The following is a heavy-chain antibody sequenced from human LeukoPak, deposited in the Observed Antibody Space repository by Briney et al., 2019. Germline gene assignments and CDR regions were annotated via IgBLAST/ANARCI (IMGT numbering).Heavy chain of an antibody. V-gene: IGHV3-23*01. CDR3: AKEVYNSGLDF. CDR2: ISASGGST. D-gene: IGHD6-19*01. Sequence: GGPLRLPCAASGFTFSSSAMSWVRQVPGKGLEWVSGISASGGSTSYADSVKGRFTISRDNSKNTLYLQMNSLGAEDTAVYYCAKEVYNSGLDFWGQGTLVTVSS. CDR1: GFTFSSSA. J-gene: IGHJ4*02.